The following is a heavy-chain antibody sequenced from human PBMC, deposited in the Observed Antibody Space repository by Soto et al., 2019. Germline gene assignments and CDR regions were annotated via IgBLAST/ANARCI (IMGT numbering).Heavy chain of an antibody. CDR2: VSSTGSS. CDR1: CGSISNYY. Sequence: SETLSLTCTVSCGSISNYYWSWIRQSAEKRLEWIGRVSSTGSSYYNPSLRSRVTISVDTSTNQVSLNLTSVTAADTAVYYCARGAPGAATAWFAPRAQ. J-gene: IGHJ5*02. D-gene: IGHD2-15*01. CDR3: ARGAPGAATAWFAP. V-gene: IGHV4-4*07.